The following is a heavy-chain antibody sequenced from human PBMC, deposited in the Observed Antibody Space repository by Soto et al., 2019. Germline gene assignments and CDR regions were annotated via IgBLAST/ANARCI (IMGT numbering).Heavy chain of an antibody. J-gene: IGHJ3*02. Sequence: QVQLVESGGGVVQPGRSLRLSYAASGFTFSGYGMHWVRQAPGKGLEWVAVISYDGSNKYYADSVKGRLTISRDNSQNTLYLQMNSLRAEYTAVYYCAKGDYGGNSHTFDIWGQGTMVTVSS. CDR2: ISYDGSNK. V-gene: IGHV3-30*18. CDR1: GFTFSGYG. D-gene: IGHD4-17*01. CDR3: AKGDYGGNSHTFDI.